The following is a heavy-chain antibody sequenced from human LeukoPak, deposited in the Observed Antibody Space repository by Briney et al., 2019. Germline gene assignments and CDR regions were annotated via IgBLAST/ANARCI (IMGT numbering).Heavy chain of an antibody. J-gene: IGHJ3*02. Sequence: GGSLRLSCTASGFTFSAYAMMWVRQAPGKGPEWVSAIRGGGTSEFYADSVKGRFRISRDNSKDTLFLQMNSLRAEDTAVYYCARDPNGDYIGAFDMWGAGTMVSVPS. CDR1: GFTFSAYA. D-gene: IGHD4-17*01. V-gene: IGHV3-23*01. CDR2: IRGGGTSE. CDR3: ARDPNGDYIGAFDM.